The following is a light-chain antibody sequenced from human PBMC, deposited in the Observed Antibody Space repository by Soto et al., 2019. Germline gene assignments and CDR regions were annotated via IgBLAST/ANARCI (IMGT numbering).Light chain of an antibody. Sequence: QSALTQPASVSGSPGQSITISCTGSSSDVGAYNFVSWYQHHPGKAPKLILYEVTTRPSGVSSRFSGSKSGNTASLNISGIQADEEANYYCSSYTSSNTPYVFGTGTKVTV. V-gene: IGLV2-14*01. J-gene: IGLJ1*01. CDR3: SSYTSSNTPYV. CDR2: EVT. CDR1: SSDVGAYNF.